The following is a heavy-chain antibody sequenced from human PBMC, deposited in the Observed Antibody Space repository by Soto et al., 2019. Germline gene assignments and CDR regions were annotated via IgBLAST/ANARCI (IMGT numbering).Heavy chain of an antibody. D-gene: IGHD2-15*01. CDR1: GFTFSSYW. CDR3: ARVPGGCSGGSCYYGMDV. CDR2: INSDGSST. V-gene: IGHV3-74*01. Sequence: GGSLRLSCAASGFTFSSYWMHWVRQAPGKGLVWVSRINSDGSSTSYADSVKGRFTISRDNAKNTLYLQINSLRAEDTAVYYCARVPGGCSGGSCYYGMDVWGQGTTVTVSS. J-gene: IGHJ6*02.